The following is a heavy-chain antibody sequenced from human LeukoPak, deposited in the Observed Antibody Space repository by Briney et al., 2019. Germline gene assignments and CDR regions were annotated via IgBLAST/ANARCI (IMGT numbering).Heavy chain of an antibody. Sequence: GGSLRLSCTASGFAFDEHGMSWFRQVPGKGLEWVSGINWSGGSTGYADTLRGRFTISRDNAKNSLYLQMDSLRAEDTALYYCARAPITSPFYFDYWGQGTLVTVSS. CDR2: INWSGGST. J-gene: IGHJ4*02. CDR1: GFAFDEHG. D-gene: IGHD2-2*01. CDR3: ARAPITSPFYFDY. V-gene: IGHV3-20*04.